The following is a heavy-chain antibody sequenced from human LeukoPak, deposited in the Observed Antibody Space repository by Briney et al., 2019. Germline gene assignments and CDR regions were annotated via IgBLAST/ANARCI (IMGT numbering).Heavy chain of an antibody. CDR3: ARDGAYYYDSSGYYQFDY. D-gene: IGHD3-22*01. V-gene: IGHV1-18*01. CDR1: GYTFTSYG. CDR2: ISAYNGNT. Sequence: ASVKVSCKASGYTFTSYGISWVRQAPGQGLEWMGWISAYNGNTNYAQKLQGRVTMTTDTSTSTAYMELRSPRSDDTAVYYCARDGAYYYDSSGYYQFDYWGQGTLVTVSS. J-gene: IGHJ4*02.